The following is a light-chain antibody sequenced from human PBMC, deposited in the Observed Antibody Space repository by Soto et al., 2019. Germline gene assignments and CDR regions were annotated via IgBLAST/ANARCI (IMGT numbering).Light chain of an antibody. CDR2: DAS. Sequence: EIVLTQSPATLSLSPGERATLSCRASLSVSTSLAWHQQKPGQAPRLLIYDASNRATGIPARFSGSGSGTEFTLTISSLEPEDFAVYYGQYGRTFGQGTKLEIK. V-gene: IGKV3-11*01. CDR3: QYGRT. CDR1: LSVSTS. J-gene: IGKJ2*01.